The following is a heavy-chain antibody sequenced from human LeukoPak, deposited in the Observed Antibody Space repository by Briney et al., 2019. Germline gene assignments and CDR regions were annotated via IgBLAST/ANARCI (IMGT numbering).Heavy chain of an antibody. CDR1: GASVSGSNYY. Sequence: SETLSLTCAVSGASVSGSNYYWSWIRQPPGKGLEWIGYIYYSGSTNYNPSLKSRVTISVDTSKNQFSLKLSSVTAADTAVYYCARGSWSYYYMDVWGKGTTVTISS. CDR2: IYYSGST. CDR3: ARGSWSYYYMDV. V-gene: IGHV4-61*01. J-gene: IGHJ6*03. D-gene: IGHD6-13*01.